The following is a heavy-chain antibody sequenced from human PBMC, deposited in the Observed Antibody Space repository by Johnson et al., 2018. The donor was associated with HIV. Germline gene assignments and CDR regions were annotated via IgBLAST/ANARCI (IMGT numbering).Heavy chain of an antibody. CDR1: GFTFDDHG. CDR2: ISWNGGST. V-gene: IGHV3-20*04. Sequence: MQLVESGGGVVQPGGSLRLSCAASGFTFDDHGMSWVSQAPGKGLEWVSGISWNGGSTAYADSVKGRFTISRDNAKNSLYLQMHSLRVEDTASYYCARDLVGSPRAFDIWGQGTMVT. J-gene: IGHJ3*02. D-gene: IGHD2-8*02. CDR3: ARDLVGSPRAFDI.